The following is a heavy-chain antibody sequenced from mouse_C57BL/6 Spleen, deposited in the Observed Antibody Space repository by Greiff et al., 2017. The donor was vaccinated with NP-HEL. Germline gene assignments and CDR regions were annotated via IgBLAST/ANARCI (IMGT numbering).Heavy chain of an antibody. J-gene: IGHJ4*01. D-gene: IGHD2-2*01. V-gene: IGHV1-80*01. Sequence: QVQLQQSGAELVKPGASVKISCKASGYAFSSYWMNWVKQRPGKGLEWIGQIYPGDGDTNYNGKFKGKATLTADKSSSTAYMQLSSLTSEDSAVYFCARWGLRRDYYAMDYWGQGTSVTVSS. CDR2: IYPGDGDT. CDR1: GYAFSSYW. CDR3: ARWGLRRDYYAMDY.